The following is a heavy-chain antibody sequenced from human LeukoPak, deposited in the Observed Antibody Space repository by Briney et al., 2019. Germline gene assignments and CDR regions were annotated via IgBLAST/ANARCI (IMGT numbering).Heavy chain of an antibody. Sequence: GASVKVSCKASGYTYTSYGISWVRQAPGQGLEWMGWISAYNGNTNYAQKLQGRVTMTTDTSTSTAYMELSSLRSEDTAVYYCASWDSSEYYFDYWGQGTLVTVSS. CDR3: ASWDSSEYYFDY. J-gene: IGHJ4*02. V-gene: IGHV1-18*01. CDR1: GYTYTSYG. D-gene: IGHD3-22*01. CDR2: ISAYNGNT.